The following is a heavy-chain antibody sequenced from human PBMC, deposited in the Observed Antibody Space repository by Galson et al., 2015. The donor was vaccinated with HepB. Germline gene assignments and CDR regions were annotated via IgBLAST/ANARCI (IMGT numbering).Heavy chain of an antibody. CDR1: GFTFSDAW. V-gene: IGHV3-15*01. J-gene: IGHJ3*02. Sequence: SLRLSCATSGFTFSDAWMSWVRQAPGKGLEWVGRIKSKIEGGTIEYATHVRGRFTISRDDSRKTLYLQMNSLETEATSRYYCTTFSRFFRKHTIDMVGQGTMVTVPS. CDR2: IKSKIEGGTI. D-gene: IGHD1-14*01. CDR3: TTFSRFFRKHTIDM.